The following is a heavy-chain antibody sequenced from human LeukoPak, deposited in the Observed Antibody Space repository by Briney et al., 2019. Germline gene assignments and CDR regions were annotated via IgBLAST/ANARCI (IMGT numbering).Heavy chain of an antibody. CDR3: ARDLSGYDHYAPGY. V-gene: IGHV1-18*01. CDR2: ISAYNGNT. CDR1: GYTFTSYG. J-gene: IGHJ4*02. D-gene: IGHD5-12*01. Sequence: ASVKVSCKASGYTFTSYGISWVRQAPGQGLEWMGWISAYNGNTNYAQKLQGRVTITTDTSTSTAYMELRSLRSDDTAVYYCARDLSGYDHYAPGYWGQGTLVTVSS.